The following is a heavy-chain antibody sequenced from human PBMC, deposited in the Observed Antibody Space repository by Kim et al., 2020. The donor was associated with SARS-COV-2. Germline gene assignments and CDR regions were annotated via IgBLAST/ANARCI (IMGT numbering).Heavy chain of an antibody. Sequence: GGSLRLSCAASGFTFSSYSMNWVRQAPGKGLEWVSSISSSSSYIYYADSVKGRFTISRDNAKNSLYLQMNSLRAEDTAVYYCARVKVNYDTWGYYYYYGMGVWGQETTVTVSS. CDR2: ISSSSSYI. V-gene: IGHV3-21*01. CDR1: GFTFSSYS. J-gene: IGHJ6*02. D-gene: IGHD3-9*01. CDR3: ARVKVNYDTWGYYYYYGMGV.